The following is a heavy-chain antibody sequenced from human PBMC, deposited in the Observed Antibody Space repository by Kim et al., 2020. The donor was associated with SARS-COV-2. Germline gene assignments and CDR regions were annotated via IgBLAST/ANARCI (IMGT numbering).Heavy chain of an antibody. CDR2: ISYDGSNK. CDR1: GFTFSSYA. J-gene: IGHJ4*02. D-gene: IGHD3-10*01. V-gene: IGHV3-30*04. CDR3: ARRHGFGDLPSY. Sequence: GGSLRLSCAASGFTFSSYAMHWVRQAPGKGLEWVADISYDGSNKYYADSVKGRFTISRDNSKNTLYLQMNSLRADDTAVYYCARRHGFGDLPSYWGQGTLASGSP.